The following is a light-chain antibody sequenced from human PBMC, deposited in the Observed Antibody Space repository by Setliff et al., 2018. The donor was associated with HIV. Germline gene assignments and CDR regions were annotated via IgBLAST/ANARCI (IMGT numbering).Light chain of an antibody. V-gene: IGLV2-23*02. CDR2: EVS. CDR1: GTDVGLYNL. CDR3: CSYAGSSTHVV. Sequence: QSVLTQPASVSGSPGQSITISCTGTGTDVGLYNLVSWYQQRPGKAPKLILYEVSKWPSGVSDRFSGSKSDNTASLTISGLQAEDEADYYCCSYAGSSTHVVFGGGTKVTVL. J-gene: IGLJ2*01.